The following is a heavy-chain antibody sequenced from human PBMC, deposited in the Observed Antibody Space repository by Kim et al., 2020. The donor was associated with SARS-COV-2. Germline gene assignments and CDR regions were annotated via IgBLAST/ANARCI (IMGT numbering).Heavy chain of an antibody. CDR3: VRDKAYYF. V-gene: IGHV4-31*03. CDR2: THYTGRS. J-gene: IGHJ4*01. CDR1: RGSINSGDSY. Sequence: SETLSLTCTVSRGSINSGDSYWSWIRQQPGKGLEWIGNTHYTGRSKYNPSLESRLLISVDTSKNQLSLIMRSVTAADSAVHYCVRDKAYYF.